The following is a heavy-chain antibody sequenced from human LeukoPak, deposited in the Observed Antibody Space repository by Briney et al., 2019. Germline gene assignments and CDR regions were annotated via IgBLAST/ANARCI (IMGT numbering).Heavy chain of an antibody. V-gene: IGHV3-21*06. Sequence: GGSLRLSCTTSGLTFSTSGFNWVRQAPGKGLEWVASIGPTGFDRYHADSIKGRFAISRDNANNFLYLQMDSLRAEDTAVYYCATETNGRHYDYWGQGTLLTVSS. CDR2: IGPTGFDR. J-gene: IGHJ4*02. CDR3: ATETNGRHYDY. D-gene: IGHD1-14*01. CDR1: GLTFSTSG.